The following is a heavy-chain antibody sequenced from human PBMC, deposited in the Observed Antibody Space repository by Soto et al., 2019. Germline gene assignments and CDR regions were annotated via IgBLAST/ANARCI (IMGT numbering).Heavy chain of an antibody. J-gene: IGHJ2*01. Sequence: QVKLVQSGAEVKKPGASVKVSCKASGYTFTSYDINWVRQATGQGLEWVGWMNPNSGNTGYAQKFKGRVTMTRHTSISTAYMELSSLISEDTAVYFCARGYFSSTSCVRTWYFDLWGRGTLVTVSS. CDR2: MNPNSGNT. V-gene: IGHV1-8*01. CDR1: GYTFTSYD. CDR3: ARGYFSSTSCVRTWYFDL. D-gene: IGHD2-2*01.